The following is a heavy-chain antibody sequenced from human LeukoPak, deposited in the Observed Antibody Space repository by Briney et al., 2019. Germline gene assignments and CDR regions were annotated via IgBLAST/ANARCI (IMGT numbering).Heavy chain of an antibody. J-gene: IGHJ4*02. CDR3: ARDDYGGNSGGY. CDR2: ISAYNGNT. V-gene: IGHV1-18*01. D-gene: IGHD4-23*01. Sequence: ASVKVSCKAPGYTFTSYGISWVRQAPGQGLEWMGWISAYNGNTNYAQKLQGRVTMTTDTSTSTAYMELRSLRSDDTAVYYCARDDYGGNSGGYWGQGTLVTVSS. CDR1: GYTFTSYG.